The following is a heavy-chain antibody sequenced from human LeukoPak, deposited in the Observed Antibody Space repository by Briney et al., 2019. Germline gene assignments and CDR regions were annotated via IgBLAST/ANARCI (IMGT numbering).Heavy chain of an antibody. CDR2: IMPNGETR. D-gene: IGHD2-15*01. V-gene: IGHV3-64*01. J-gene: IGHJ3*02. Sequence: GGSLRLSCAASGFSFSNYVMHWVRQAPGKGLEYVSAIMPNGETRGYANSMKGRFTISRDNSKNTLYLQMGSLRAEDMAIYYCARDRDGGFAFDIWGQGTLVTVSS. CDR3: ARDRDGGFAFDI. CDR1: GFSFSNYV.